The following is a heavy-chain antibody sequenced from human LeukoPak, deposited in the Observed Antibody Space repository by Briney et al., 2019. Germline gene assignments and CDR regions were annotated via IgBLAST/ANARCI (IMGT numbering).Heavy chain of an antibody. CDR2: ISGSGDNT. CDR1: GFTVSDNY. Sequence: PGGSLRLSCVASGFTVSDNYMSWVRQAPGKGLEWVSGISGSGDNTYYADSVKGRFTISRDNSKNTLYVQVNSLGTEDTAAYYCAKGSYYDSSGSFYFDYWGQGTLVTVSS. D-gene: IGHD3-22*01. J-gene: IGHJ4*02. V-gene: IGHV3-23*01. CDR3: AKGSYYDSSGSFYFDY.